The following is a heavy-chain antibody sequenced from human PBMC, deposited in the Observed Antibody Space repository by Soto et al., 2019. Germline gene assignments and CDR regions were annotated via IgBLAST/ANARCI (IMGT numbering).Heavy chain of an antibody. CDR3: ARGRYYGDYTWDLGY. J-gene: IGHJ4*02. CDR2: ISSSSSYI. V-gene: IGHV3-21*01. CDR1: GFTFSSYS. Sequence: GGSLRLSCAASGFTFSSYSMNWVRQAPGKGLEWVSSISSSSSYIYYADSVKGRFTISRDNAKNSLYLQMNSLRAEDTAVYYCARGRYYGDYTWDLGYWGQGTLVTVSS. D-gene: IGHD4-17*01.